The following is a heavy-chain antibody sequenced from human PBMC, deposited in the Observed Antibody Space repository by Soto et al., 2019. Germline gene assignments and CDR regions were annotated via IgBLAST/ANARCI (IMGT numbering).Heavy chain of an antibody. CDR1: GYTFTGYH. J-gene: IGHJ4*02. V-gene: IGHV1-2*02. D-gene: IGHD2-2*01. CDR2: INPNSGGT. CDR3: ARGIIVVVPAAIDY. Sequence: LVTLSCTGVGYTFTGYHMDWVRQAPGQGLEWMGWINPNSGGTNYAQKFQGRVTMTRDTSISTAYMELSRLRSDDTAVYYCARGIIVVVPAAIDYWGQGPLVTVSS.